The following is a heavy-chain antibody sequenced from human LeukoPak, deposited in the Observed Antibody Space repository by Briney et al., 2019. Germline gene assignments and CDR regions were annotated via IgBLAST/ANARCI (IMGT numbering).Heavy chain of an antibody. Sequence: GGSLRLSCAASGFTFSSYSMNWVRQAPGKGLEWVSSISSTSGYIYYADSVRGRFTISRDNAKNSLYLQMNSLRSEDTALYYCARDYWNDGKWFDPWDQGTLVTVSS. D-gene: IGHD1-1*01. CDR2: ISSTSGYI. J-gene: IGHJ5*02. CDR1: GFTFSSYS. CDR3: ARDYWNDGKWFDP. V-gene: IGHV3-21*01.